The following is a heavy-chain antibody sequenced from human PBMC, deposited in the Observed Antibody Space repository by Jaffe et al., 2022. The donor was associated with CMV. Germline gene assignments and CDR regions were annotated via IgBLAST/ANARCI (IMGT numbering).Heavy chain of an antibody. Sequence: QVQLQESGPGLVKPSETLSLTCTVSGGSISSYYWSWIRQPPGKGLEWIGYIYYSGSTNYNPSLKSRVTISVDTSKNQFSLKLSSVTAADTAVYYCARAGADSGYDADFDYWGQGTLVTVSS. CDR2: IYYSGST. CDR3: ARAGADSGYDADFDY. D-gene: IGHD5-12*01. J-gene: IGHJ4*02. CDR1: GGSISSYY. V-gene: IGHV4-59*01.